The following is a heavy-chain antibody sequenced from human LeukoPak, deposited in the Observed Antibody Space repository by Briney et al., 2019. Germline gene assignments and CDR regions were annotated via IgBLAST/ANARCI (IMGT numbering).Heavy chain of an antibody. D-gene: IGHD3-10*01. J-gene: IGHJ6*03. CDR1: GYTFTDYY. Sequence: ASVKVSCKASGYTFTDYYIHWVRQAPGQGLEWMGWINPNSGGTNYAQKFQGRVTMTRDTSISTAYMELSRLRSDDTAVYYCARFRMVRGVIYYYMDVWGKGTTVTVSS. V-gene: IGHV1-2*02. CDR2: INPNSGGT. CDR3: ARFRMVRGVIYYYMDV.